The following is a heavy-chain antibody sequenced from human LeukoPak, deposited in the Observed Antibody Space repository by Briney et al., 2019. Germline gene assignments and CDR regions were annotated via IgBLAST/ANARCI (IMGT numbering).Heavy chain of an antibody. CDR2: ISGSGGST. Sequence: PGGSLRLSCAASGFTFSSYAMSWVRQAPGKGLEWVSAISGSGGSTYYADSVKGRFTISRDNSKNTLYLQMNSLRAEDTAVYYCAKNYYGSGRYGDYFDYWGQGTLVTVSS. V-gene: IGHV3-23*01. CDR1: GFTFSSYA. CDR3: AKNYYGSGRYGDYFDY. J-gene: IGHJ4*02. D-gene: IGHD3-10*01.